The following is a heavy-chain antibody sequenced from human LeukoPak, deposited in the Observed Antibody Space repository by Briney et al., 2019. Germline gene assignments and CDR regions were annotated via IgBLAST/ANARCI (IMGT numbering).Heavy chain of an antibody. J-gene: IGHJ4*02. D-gene: IGHD6-6*01. CDR1: GFTFSRYW. CDR3: ARESFAARWD. CDR2: IKQDGSEK. Sequence: QAGGSLRLSCAASGFTFSRYWMSWVRQAPGKGLEWVANIKQDGSEKDYVDSVKGRFTISRDNAKNSLYLQMNSLTAEDTAVYYCARESFAARWDWGQGTLSPSPQ. V-gene: IGHV3-7*01.